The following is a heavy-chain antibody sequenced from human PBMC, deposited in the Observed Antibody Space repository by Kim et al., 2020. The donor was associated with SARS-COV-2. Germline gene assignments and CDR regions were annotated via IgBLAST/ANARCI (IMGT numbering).Heavy chain of an antibody. J-gene: IGHJ2*01. CDR3: AKSYGGNQLYWYFDL. Sequence: GGSLRLSCAASGFTFDDYAMHWVRQAPGKGLEWVSVISWNSGSIGYADSVKGRFTISRDNAKNSLYLQMNSLTAEDTALYYCAKSYGGNQLYWYFDLWGRGTLVTVSS. CDR2: ISWNSGSI. D-gene: IGHD4-17*01. V-gene: IGHV3-9*01. CDR1: GFTFDDYA.